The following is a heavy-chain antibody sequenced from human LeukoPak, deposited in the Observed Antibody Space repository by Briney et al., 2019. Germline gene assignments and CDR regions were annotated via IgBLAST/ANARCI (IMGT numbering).Heavy chain of an antibody. D-gene: IGHD4-17*01. CDR1: GFTFSSYA. J-gene: IGHJ4*02. Sequence: GGSLRLSCAASGFTFSSYAMHWVRQAPGKGLEWVAVISYDGSNKYYADSVKGRFTISRDYSKNTLYLQMNSLRAEDTAVYYCARDQAVTTSALFDYWGQGTLVTVSS. V-gene: IGHV3-30-3*01. CDR3: ARDQAVTTSALFDY. CDR2: ISYDGSNK.